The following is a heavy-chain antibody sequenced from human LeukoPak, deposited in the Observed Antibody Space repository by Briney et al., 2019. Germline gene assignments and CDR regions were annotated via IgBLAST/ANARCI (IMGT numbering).Heavy chain of an antibody. V-gene: IGHV1-46*01. J-gene: IGHJ4*02. D-gene: IGHD5-18*01. Sequence: ASVKVSCKAPGYTFTSYYMHWVRQAPGQGLEWMGIINPSGGSTSYAQKFQGRVTMTRDTSTSIVYMELSNLRSEDTAVYYCARAGDTAMVSSYWGQGTLVTVSS. CDR1: GYTFTSYY. CDR2: INPSGGST. CDR3: ARAGDTAMVSSY.